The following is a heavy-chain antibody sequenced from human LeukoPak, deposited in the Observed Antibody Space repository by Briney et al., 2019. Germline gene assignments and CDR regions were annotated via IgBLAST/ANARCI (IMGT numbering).Heavy chain of an antibody. Sequence: PGGSLRLSCAASGFTFSSYSMNWVRQAPGKGLEWVSSISSSSSYIYYADSVKGRFTISRDNSRNTLYLQMNSLRAEDTAVYHCARDPLYTNSPPSYFDYWGQGTLVTVSS. J-gene: IGHJ4*02. D-gene: IGHD2-2*02. CDR1: GFTFSSYS. V-gene: IGHV3-21*01. CDR2: ISSSSSYI. CDR3: ARDPLYTNSPPSYFDY.